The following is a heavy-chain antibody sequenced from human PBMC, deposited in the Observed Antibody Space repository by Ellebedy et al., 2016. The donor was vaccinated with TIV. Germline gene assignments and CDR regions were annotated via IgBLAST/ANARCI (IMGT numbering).Heavy chain of an antibody. Sequence: GESLKISCAASGFTVSSYSMNWVRQAPGKGLEWVSSISSSSSYIYYADSVKGRFTISRDNSKNTLYLQMNSLRAEDTAVYYCAKFFSYSSGFFDYWGQGTLVTVSS. D-gene: IGHD6-19*01. CDR1: GFTVSSYS. J-gene: IGHJ4*02. CDR2: ISSSSSYI. CDR3: AKFFSYSSGFFDY. V-gene: IGHV3-21*01.